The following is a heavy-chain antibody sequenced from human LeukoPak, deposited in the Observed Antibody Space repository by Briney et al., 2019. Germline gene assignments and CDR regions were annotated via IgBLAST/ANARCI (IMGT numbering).Heavy chain of an antibody. CDR1: GFTFSRYN. V-gene: IGHV3-21*01. Sequence: GGSLRLSCAASGFTFSRYNMNWVRQAPGKGLEWVSSISRTGNYIYYADSVKGRFTISRDNAQNSLFLQMNSLRVEDTAVYYCARVLETDCSGGSCYSGLDYWGQGTLVIVSS. J-gene: IGHJ4*02. CDR3: ARVLETDCSGGSCYSGLDY. D-gene: IGHD2-15*01. CDR2: ISRTGNYI.